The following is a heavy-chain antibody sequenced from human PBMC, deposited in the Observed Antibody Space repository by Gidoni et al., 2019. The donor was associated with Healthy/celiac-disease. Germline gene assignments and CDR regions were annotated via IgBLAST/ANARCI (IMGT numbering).Heavy chain of an antibody. CDR3: ARESTVVTPTDAFDI. CDR1: GGSIRHGGYY. D-gene: IGHD4-17*01. CDR2: IYYSGST. J-gene: IGHJ3*02. Sequence: QVQLQESGPGLVKPSQTLSLPCTVSGGSIRHGGYYWSWIRQHPGKGLEWIGYIYYSGSTYYNPSLKSRVTISVDTSKNQFSLKLSSVTAADTAVYYCARESTVVTPTDAFDIWGQGTMVTVSS. V-gene: IGHV4-31*03.